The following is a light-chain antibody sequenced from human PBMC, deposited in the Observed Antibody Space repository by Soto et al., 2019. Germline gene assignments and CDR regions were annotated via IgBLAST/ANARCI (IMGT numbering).Light chain of an antibody. CDR2: DAS. CDR3: QQRSNWPPWT. V-gene: IGKV3-11*01. J-gene: IGKJ1*01. Sequence: EIVLTQSPATLSLSPGERATLSCRASQSVSSYLAWYQQKPGQAPRLLISDASNRATGIPARVSGSGSGTDFPLTISSLEPEDFAVYYFQQRSNWPPWTVGQGTKVEIK. CDR1: QSVSSY.